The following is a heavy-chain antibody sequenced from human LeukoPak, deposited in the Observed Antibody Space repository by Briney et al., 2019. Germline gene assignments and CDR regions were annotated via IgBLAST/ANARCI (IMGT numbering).Heavy chain of an antibody. V-gene: IGHV3-23*01. J-gene: IGHJ4*02. D-gene: IGHD3-10*01. CDR3: AKDAYYYGSGSYPY. CDR2: ISGSGGST. CDR1: GFAFSSYW. Sequence: GGSLRLSCVASGFAFSSYWMSWVRQAPGKGLEWVSAISGSGGSTYYADSVKGRFTISRDNSKNTLYLQMNSLRAEDTAVYYCAKDAYYYGSGSYPYWGQGTLVTVSS.